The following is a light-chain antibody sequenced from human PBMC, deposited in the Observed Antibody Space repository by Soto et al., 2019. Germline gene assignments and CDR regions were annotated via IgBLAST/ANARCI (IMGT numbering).Light chain of an antibody. CDR2: GAS. V-gene: IGKV3-20*01. J-gene: IGKJ1*01. CDR3: QQYGSSPRT. Sequence: EIVLTQSPGTLSLSPGERATLSCRASQSVSSSYLAWYQQKPGQAPRHLIYGASSRATGIPDRFSGSGSGTDFTLTISRLEPEDFEVYYCQQYGSSPRTFGKGTKVDIK. CDR1: QSVSSSY.